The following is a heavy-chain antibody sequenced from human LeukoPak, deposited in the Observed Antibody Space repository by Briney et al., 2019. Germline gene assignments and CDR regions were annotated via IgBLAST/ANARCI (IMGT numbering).Heavy chain of an antibody. CDR3: ARGILAGLDY. CDR1: GGSISSGSYY. J-gene: IGHJ4*02. CDR2: IYTSGST. V-gene: IGHV4-61*02. Sequence: SETLSLTCTVSGGSISSGSYYWSWIRQPAGKGLEWIARIYTSGSTNYNPSLKSRVTLSVDTSKNQFSLKLSSVTAADTAVYYCARGILAGLDYWGQGTLVTVSS. D-gene: IGHD3/OR15-3a*01.